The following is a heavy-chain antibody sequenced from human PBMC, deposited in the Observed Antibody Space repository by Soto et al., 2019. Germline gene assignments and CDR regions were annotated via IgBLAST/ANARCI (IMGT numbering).Heavy chain of an antibody. CDR1: GGSFSGYY. CDR3: ARYNWNSGAFDP. CDR2: VNHSGST. Sequence: SETLSLTCAVYGGSFSGYYWNWIRQPPGKGLEWIGEVNHSGSTSYSPSLKGRVTMSVDTSKNRFSLKLSSLTAADTAVYFCARYNWNSGAFDPWGQGTLVTVSS. D-gene: IGHD1-1*01. V-gene: IGHV4-34*01. J-gene: IGHJ5*02.